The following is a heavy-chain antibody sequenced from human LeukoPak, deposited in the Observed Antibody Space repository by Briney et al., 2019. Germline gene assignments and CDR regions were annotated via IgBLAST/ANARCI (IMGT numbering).Heavy chain of an antibody. Sequence: ASVKVSCKASGYTFTGYYMHWVRQARGQRLEWIGWIVVGSGNTNYAQKFQERVTITRDMSTSTAYMELSSLRSEDTAVYYCAADRSYDFWSGYYIGYYYYGMDVWGQGTTVTVSS. CDR3: AADRSYDFWSGYYIGYYYYGMDV. D-gene: IGHD3-3*01. J-gene: IGHJ6*02. CDR1: GYTFTGYY. CDR2: IVVGSGNT. V-gene: IGHV1-58*02.